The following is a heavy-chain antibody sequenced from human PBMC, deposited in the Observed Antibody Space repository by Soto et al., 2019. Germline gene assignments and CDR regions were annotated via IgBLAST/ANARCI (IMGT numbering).Heavy chain of an antibody. V-gene: IGHV3-30*03. J-gene: IGHJ4*02. D-gene: IGHD6-13*01. Sequence: PGGSLRLSCAASGFTFSSYGMHWVRQAPGKGLEWVAVISYDGSNKYYADSVKGRFTISRDNSKNTLYLQMNSLRAEDTAVYYCAAVTRKQQLVPFDYWGQGT. CDR1: GFTFSSYG. CDR3: AAVTRKQQLVPFDY. CDR2: ISYDGSNK.